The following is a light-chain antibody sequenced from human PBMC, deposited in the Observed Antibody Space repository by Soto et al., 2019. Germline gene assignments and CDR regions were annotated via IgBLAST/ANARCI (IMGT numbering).Light chain of an antibody. CDR1: SSNIGNNY. CDR3: GTWDSSLSAVV. V-gene: IGLV1-51*01. CDR2: DNN. J-gene: IGLJ2*01. Sequence: QSLLTQPPSVSAAPGQRVTISCSGSSSNIGNNYVSWYQHLPGTAPKFLIYDNNKRPSGIPDRFSGSKSGTSAALGITALQTGDEADYYCGTWDSSLSAVVFGGGTKVTVL.